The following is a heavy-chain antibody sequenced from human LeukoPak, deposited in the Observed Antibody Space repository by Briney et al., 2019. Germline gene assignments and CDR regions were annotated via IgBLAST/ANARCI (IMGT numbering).Heavy chain of an antibody. CDR3: ARHWGTSGYYSFDY. Sequence: KPGGSLRLSCAASGFTFSSYSMNWVRQAPGKGLEWVSFISSSSSSIYYADSVKGRFTISRDNAKNSLYLQMNSLRAEDTAVYYCARHWGTSGYYSFDYWGQGTLVTVSS. J-gene: IGHJ4*02. D-gene: IGHD3-22*01. CDR2: ISSSSSSI. V-gene: IGHV3-21*01. CDR1: GFTFSSYS.